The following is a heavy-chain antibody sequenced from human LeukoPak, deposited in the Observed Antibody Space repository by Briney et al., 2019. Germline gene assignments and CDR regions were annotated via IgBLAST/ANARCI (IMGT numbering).Heavy chain of an antibody. V-gene: IGHV1-8*01. CDR3: ATPQWEHGSFDY. Sequence: ASVKVSCKASGYTFTNYDINWVRQATGQGLEWMGWMNPNSGNTGYAQKFQDRVTMTEDTSTDTAYMELSSLRSEDTAVYYCATPQWEHGSFDYWGQGTLVTVSS. D-gene: IGHD1-26*01. J-gene: IGHJ4*02. CDR1: GYTFTNYD. CDR2: MNPNSGNT.